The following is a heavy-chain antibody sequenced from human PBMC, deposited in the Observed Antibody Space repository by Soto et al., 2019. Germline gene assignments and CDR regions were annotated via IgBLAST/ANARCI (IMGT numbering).Heavy chain of an antibody. Sequence: SETLSLTCTVSGGSISSSSYYWGWIRQPPGKGLEWIGSIYYSGSTYYNPSLKSRVTISVDTSKNQFSLKLSSVTAADTAVYYCARHGGVGGYDNPDFDYWGQGTLVTVSS. D-gene: IGHD5-12*01. CDR1: GGSISSSSYY. V-gene: IGHV4-39*01. CDR3: ARHGGVGGYDNPDFDY. J-gene: IGHJ4*02. CDR2: IYYSGST.